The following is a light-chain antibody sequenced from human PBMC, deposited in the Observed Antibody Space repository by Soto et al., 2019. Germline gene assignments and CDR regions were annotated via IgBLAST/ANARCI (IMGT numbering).Light chain of an antibody. Sequence: DIQMTQSPSSLSASVGDRVTISCRASQVISNYLAWYQQRPGKVPKLLIYAASSLHSGVPSRFSGSGSGTDFTLTISSLQPEDVGTYYCQKYNSAPLTFGGGTKVEIK. CDR3: QKYNSAPLT. V-gene: IGKV1-27*01. CDR2: AAS. J-gene: IGKJ4*01. CDR1: QVISNY.